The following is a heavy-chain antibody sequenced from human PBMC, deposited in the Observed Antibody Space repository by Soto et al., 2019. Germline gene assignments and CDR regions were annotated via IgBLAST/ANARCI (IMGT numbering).Heavy chain of an antibody. CDR3: EKGGRQCLVTSDFCY. D-gene: IGHD6-19*01. V-gene: IGHV3-30*18. CDR1: GFTFSDYA. CDR2: VSHDGRTT. J-gene: IGHJ4*02. Sequence: VQLVQSGGGVVQPGRSLRLSCAASGFTFSDYAMHWVRQAPGKGLEWVAVVSHDGRTTHYADFVKGRFHISRESSKNTVSLEMTTLRAEETAVYYCEKGGRQCLVTSDFCYWGQGALVSVSS.